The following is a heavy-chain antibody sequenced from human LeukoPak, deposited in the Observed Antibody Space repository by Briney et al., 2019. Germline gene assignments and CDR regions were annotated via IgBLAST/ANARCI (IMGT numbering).Heavy chain of an antibody. Sequence: GASVTVSCTASGYTFTGYFMHWVRQAPGQGLEWMGWINLNSGGTNYAQKFQGSVTMTRDTSISTVYMELNRLRSDDTAVYYCASLWFGEFRDYWGQGTLVTVSS. CDR1: GYTFTGYF. CDR3: ASLWFGEFRDY. V-gene: IGHV1-2*02. CDR2: INLNSGGT. J-gene: IGHJ4*02. D-gene: IGHD3-10*01.